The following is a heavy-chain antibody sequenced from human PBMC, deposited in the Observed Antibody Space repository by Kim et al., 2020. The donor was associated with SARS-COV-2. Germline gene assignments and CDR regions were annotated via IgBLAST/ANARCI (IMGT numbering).Heavy chain of an antibody. CDR1: GFTFSRSW. CDR2: INSDGSST. D-gene: IGHD7-27*01. Sequence: GGSLRLSCAASGFTFSRSWMHWVRQAPGKGLVWVSRINSDGSSTSYADSVKGRFTISRDNAKNTLYLQMNSLRAEDTAVYYCARVGHLGADYWGAQLYYFDYCGQRTLGTVSP. V-gene: IGHV3-74*01. J-gene: IGHJ4*02. CDR3: ARVGHLGADYWGAQLYYFDY.